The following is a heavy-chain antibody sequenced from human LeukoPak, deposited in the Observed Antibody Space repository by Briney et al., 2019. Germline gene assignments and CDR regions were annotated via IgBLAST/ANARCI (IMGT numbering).Heavy chain of an antibody. CDR1: GMTFSNHW. V-gene: IGHV3-74*01. Sequence: GGSLRLSCAASGMTFSNHWMHWVRQVPGKGLVWVSLIKTDGRTTIYADSVKGRFTISRDNGKSTLYLQMNSLRAEDTAIYYCTAGPSYGYEWWGQGTVVTVSS. J-gene: IGHJ4*02. CDR2: IKTDGRTT. CDR3: TAGPSYGYEW. D-gene: IGHD3-16*01.